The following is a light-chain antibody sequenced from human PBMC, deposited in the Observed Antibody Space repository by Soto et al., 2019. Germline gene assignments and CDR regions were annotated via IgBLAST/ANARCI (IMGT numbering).Light chain of an antibody. Sequence: QSALTQPASVSGSPGQSITVSCTGTSSDVGGYKYVSWYQQYPGKAPKLLIYEVNNRPSGVSIRFSGSKSGNTASLTISGLQAEDEAHYYCSSYTSGSTVVFGGGTKVTVL. CDR1: SSDVGGYKY. J-gene: IGLJ2*01. CDR3: SSYTSGSTVV. CDR2: EVN. V-gene: IGLV2-14*01.